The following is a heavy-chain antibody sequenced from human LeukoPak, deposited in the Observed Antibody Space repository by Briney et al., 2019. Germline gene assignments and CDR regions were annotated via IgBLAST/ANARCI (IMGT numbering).Heavy chain of an antibody. D-gene: IGHD3-22*01. Sequence: GGSLRLSCAASGFTFSDYYMSWIRQAPGKGLEWVSYISSSGSTIYYADSVKGRLTISRDNAKNSLYLQMNSLRAEDTAVYYCAREPHYYDSSGTGYWGQGTLVTVSS. CDR1: GFTFSDYY. J-gene: IGHJ4*02. V-gene: IGHV3-11*01. CDR3: AREPHYYDSSGTGY. CDR2: ISSSGSTI.